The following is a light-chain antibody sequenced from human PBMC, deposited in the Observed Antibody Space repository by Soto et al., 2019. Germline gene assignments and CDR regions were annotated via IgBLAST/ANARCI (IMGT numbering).Light chain of an antibody. CDR1: SSNIGSNY. CDR2: RNN. Sequence: QFVLTQPPSASRTPGQRVTISCSGSSSNIGSNYVYWYQQLPGTAPKLLIYRNNQRPSGVPDRFSGSKSGTSASLAISGLRSEDEPDYYCAAWDDSLSVLYVFGTGTKVTVL. V-gene: IGLV1-47*01. CDR3: AAWDDSLSVLYV. J-gene: IGLJ1*01.